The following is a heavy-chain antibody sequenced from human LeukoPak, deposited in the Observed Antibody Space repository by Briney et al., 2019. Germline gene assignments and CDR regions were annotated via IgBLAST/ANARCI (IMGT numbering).Heavy chain of an antibody. CDR3: ARHRHSSGWYGGVKWFDP. V-gene: IGHV4-34*01. Sequence: SETLSLTCAVYGGSFSGYYWSWIRQPPGKGLEWIGEINHSGSTNYNPSLKSRVTISVDTSKNQFSLKLSSVTAADTAVYYCARHRHSSGWYGGVKWFDPWGQGTLVTVSS. J-gene: IGHJ5*02. D-gene: IGHD6-19*01. CDR2: INHSGST. CDR1: GGSFSGYY.